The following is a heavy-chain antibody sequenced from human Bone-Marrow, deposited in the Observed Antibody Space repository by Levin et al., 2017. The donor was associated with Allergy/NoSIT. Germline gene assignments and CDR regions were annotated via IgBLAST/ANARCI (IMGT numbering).Heavy chain of an antibody. J-gene: IGHJ4*02. CDR3: ARGEDFDWLLPLF. D-gene: IGHD3-9*01. V-gene: IGHV1-46*01. CDR2: INPGDSET. Sequence: ASVKVSCRASGYTFTTHYMHWLRLAPGRGLEWMGAINPGDSETRHAQSLQGRITMTSDTSTSTVYMEVRSLKSEDTAEYYCARGEDFDWLLPLFWGQGALVTVSS. CDR1: GYTFTTHY.